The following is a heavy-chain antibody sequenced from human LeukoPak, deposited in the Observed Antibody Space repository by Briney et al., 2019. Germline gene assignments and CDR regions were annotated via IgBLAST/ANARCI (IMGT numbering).Heavy chain of an antibody. D-gene: IGHD2-15*01. V-gene: IGHV3-30-3*01. Sequence: GGSLRLSCAASGFTFSSYTMHWVRQAPGKGLEWVAVISYDGSNKYYADSVKGRFTISRDNSKNTLYLQMNSLRAEDTAVYYCARPTIGYCSGGSCSHFDYWGQGTLVTVSS. CDR3: ARPTIGYCSGGSCSHFDY. J-gene: IGHJ4*02. CDR2: ISYDGSNK. CDR1: GFTFSSYT.